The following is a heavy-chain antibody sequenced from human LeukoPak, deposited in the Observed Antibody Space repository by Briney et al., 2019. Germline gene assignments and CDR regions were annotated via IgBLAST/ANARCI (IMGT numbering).Heavy chain of an antibody. D-gene: IGHD2-2*01. CDR2: IYYSGST. J-gene: IGHJ4*02. V-gene: IGHV4-31*03. CDR1: GGSISSGGYY. Sequence: SETLSLTCTVSGGSISSGGYYWSWIRQHPGKGLEWIRCIYYSGSTYYNPSLKSRVTISVDTSKNQFSRKLSSVTAADTAVYYCARGPPSDCSSTSCSNSGVDYWGQGTLVTVCS. CDR3: ARGPPSDCSSTSCSNSGVDY.